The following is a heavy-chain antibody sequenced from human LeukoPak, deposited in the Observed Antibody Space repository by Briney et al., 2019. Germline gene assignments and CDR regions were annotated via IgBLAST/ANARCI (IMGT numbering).Heavy chain of an antibody. D-gene: IGHD6-19*01. CDR3: ARFSRQWLIYYYGMDV. Sequence: PGGSLRLSCAASGFTFSSYAMHWVRQAPGKGLEWVAVISYDGSNKYYADSVKGRFTISRDNSKNTLYLQMNSLRAEDTAVYYCARFSRQWLIYYYGMDVWGQGTTVTVSS. V-gene: IGHV3-30-3*01. CDR1: GFTFSSYA. CDR2: ISYDGSNK. J-gene: IGHJ6*02.